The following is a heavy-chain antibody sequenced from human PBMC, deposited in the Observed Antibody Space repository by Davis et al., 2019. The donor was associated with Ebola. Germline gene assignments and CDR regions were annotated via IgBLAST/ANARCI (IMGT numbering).Heavy chain of an antibody. V-gene: IGHV1-3*01. J-gene: IGHJ4*02. CDR2: INAGNGNT. CDR1: GYTFTSYA. D-gene: IGHD4-17*01. Sequence: ASVKVSCKASGYTFTSYAMHWVRQAPGQRLEWMGWINAGNGNTKYSQKFQGRVTITRDTSASTAYMELSSLRSEDTAVYYCARRAGDYGDTGYYFDYWGQGTLVTVSS. CDR3: ARRAGDYGDTGYYFDY.